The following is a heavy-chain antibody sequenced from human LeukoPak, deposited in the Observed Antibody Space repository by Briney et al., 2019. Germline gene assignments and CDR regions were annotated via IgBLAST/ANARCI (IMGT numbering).Heavy chain of an antibody. CDR1: GFTVSSNY. J-gene: IGHJ6*03. V-gene: IGHV3-53*01. Sequence: GGSLRLSCAASGFTVSSNYMSWVRQAPGKGLEWVSVIYSGGSTYYADSVKGRFTISRDNSKNTLYLQMNSLRAEDTAVYYCARVKASTYLYYYYYMDVWGKGTTVTVSS. CDR2: IYSGGST. CDR3: ARVKASTYLYYYYYMDV.